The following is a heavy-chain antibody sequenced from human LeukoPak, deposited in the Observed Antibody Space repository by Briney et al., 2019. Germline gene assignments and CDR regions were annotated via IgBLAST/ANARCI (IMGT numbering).Heavy chain of an antibody. CDR2: IWYDGSNK. V-gene: IGHV3-33*01. Sequence: PGGSLRLSCAASGFTFSSYGMHWVRQAPGKGLEWVAVIWYDGSNKYYADSVKGRFTISRDNSKNTLYLQMNSLRAEETAVYYCARNLGATFSYYYYYGMDVWGQGTTVTVSS. CDR3: ARNLGATFSYYYYYGMDV. CDR1: GFTFSSYG. J-gene: IGHJ6*02. D-gene: IGHD1-26*01.